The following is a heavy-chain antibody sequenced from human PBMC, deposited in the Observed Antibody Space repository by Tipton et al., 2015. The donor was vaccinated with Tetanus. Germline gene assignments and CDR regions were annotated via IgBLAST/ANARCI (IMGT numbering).Heavy chain of an antibody. CDR1: GGSISSSSYY. J-gene: IGHJ4*02. D-gene: IGHD1-26*01. Sequence: TLSLTCTVSGGSISSSSYYWGWIRQPPGKGLEWIGGIYYSGSTYYNPSLKSRVTISVDTSKNQFYMKLSSVTAADTAVYYCARGCGAGRWELRSIWACWGRGTLVTGSS. V-gene: IGHV4-39*01. CDR3: ARGCGAGRWELRSIWAC. CDR2: IYYSGST.